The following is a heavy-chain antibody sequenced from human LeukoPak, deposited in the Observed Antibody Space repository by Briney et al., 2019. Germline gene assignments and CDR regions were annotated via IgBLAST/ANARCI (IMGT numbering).Heavy chain of an antibody. CDR1: GGSISSYY. CDR2: IYYSGST. Sequence: KTSXTLSLTCTVSGGSISSYYWSWIRQPPGKGPEWIGYIYYSGSTNYNPSLKSRVTISVDTSKNQFSLKLSSVTAADTAVYYCATGQWLRPFDYWGQGTLVTVSS. D-gene: IGHD5-12*01. CDR3: ATGQWLRPFDY. J-gene: IGHJ4*02. V-gene: IGHV4-59*01.